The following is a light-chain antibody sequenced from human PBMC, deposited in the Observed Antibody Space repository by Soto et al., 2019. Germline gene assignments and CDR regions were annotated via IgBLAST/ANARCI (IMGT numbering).Light chain of an antibody. CDR2: GAS. CDR3: QHDYNLLRT. J-gene: IGKJ1*01. V-gene: IGKV3D-7*01. CDR1: QSVSSSY. Sequence: PGERVTLSCRASQSVSSSYLTWYQQKPGQAPRLLIYGASTRATSIPARFSSSGSGTDFTLTISSLQPEDFSVYYCQHDYNLLRTFGQGTKVEIK.